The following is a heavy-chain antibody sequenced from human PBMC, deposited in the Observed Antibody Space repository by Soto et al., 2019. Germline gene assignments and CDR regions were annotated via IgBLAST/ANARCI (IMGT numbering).Heavy chain of an antibody. CDR3: ARARFGGTVTFWFDP. J-gene: IGHJ5*02. D-gene: IGHD4-17*01. Sequence: PSETLSLTCAVYGGSFSGYYWSWIRQPPGKGLEWIGEINHSGSTNYNPSLKSRVTISVDTSKNQFSLKLSSVTAADTAVYYCARARFGGTVTFWFDPWGQGTLVTVSS. CDR2: INHSGST. V-gene: IGHV4-34*01. CDR1: GGSFSGYY.